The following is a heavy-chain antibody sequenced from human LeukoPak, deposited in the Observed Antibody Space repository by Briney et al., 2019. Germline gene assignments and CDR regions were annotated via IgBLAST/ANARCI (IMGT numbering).Heavy chain of an antibody. D-gene: IGHD3-22*01. Sequence: SETLSLTCTVTGDSISGSNYYWAWIRQSPGKGLEWIGSIYRYGSTYYNPSLKSRVTISVDTSKNQFSLKLTSVTAADTAVYYCARIDYFDSTGSYYNFPYWGQGSLVTVSS. CDR1: GDSISGSNYY. J-gene: IGHJ4*02. CDR3: ARIDYFDSTGSYYNFPY. V-gene: IGHV4-39*07. CDR2: IYRYGST.